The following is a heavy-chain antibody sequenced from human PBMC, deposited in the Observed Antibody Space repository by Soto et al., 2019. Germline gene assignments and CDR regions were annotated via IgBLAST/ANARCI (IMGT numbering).Heavy chain of an antibody. CDR2: ISYDGSNK. D-gene: IGHD1-26*01. CDR3: AKDRGGATGSLDY. Sequence: PGGSLRLSCAASGFTFSSYAMHWVRQAPGKGLEWVAVISYDGSNKYYADSVKGRFTISRDNSKNTLYLQMNSLRAEDTAVYYCAKDRGGATGSLDYWGQGTLVTVSS. J-gene: IGHJ4*02. CDR1: GFTFSSYA. V-gene: IGHV3-30-3*01.